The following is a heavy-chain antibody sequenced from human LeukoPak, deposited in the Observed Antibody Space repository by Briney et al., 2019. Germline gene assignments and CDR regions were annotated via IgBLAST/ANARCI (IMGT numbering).Heavy chain of an antibody. CDR1: GFTFSSYG. CDR3: ARSESMVRGVITPTYYYYMDV. D-gene: IGHD3-10*01. Sequence: GGSLRLSCAASGFTFSSYGMHWVRQAPGKGLEWVAFIRYDGSNKYYADSVKGRFTISRDNSKNTLCLQMNSLRAEDTAVYYCARSESMVRGVITPTYYYYMDVWGKGTTVTVSS. CDR2: IRYDGSNK. J-gene: IGHJ6*03. V-gene: IGHV3-30*02.